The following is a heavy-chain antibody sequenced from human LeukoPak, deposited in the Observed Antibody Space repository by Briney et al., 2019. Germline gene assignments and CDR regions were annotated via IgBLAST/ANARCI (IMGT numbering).Heavy chain of an antibody. CDR3: AREGHDSGSSYDY. CDR1: GFTFSSYA. J-gene: IGHJ4*02. D-gene: IGHD3-10*01. Sequence: GGSLRLSCAASGFTFSSYAMSWVRLAPGKGLEWVSAISGSGGSAYYADSVKGRFTVSRDNSKNTLYLQMNSLRVEDTAVYYCAREGHDSGSSYDYWGQGTLLTVSS. V-gene: IGHV3-23*01. CDR2: ISGSGGSA.